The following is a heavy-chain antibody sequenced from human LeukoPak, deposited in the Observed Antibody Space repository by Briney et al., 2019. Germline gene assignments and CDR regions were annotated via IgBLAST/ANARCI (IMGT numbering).Heavy chain of an antibody. J-gene: IGHJ5*02. Sequence: GSLRLSCAASGFTFSSYSMNWVRQAPGKGLEWVSSISSSSSYIYYADSVKGRFTISRDNAKNSLYLQMNSLRAEDTAVYYCASDPRGYSYNNWFDPWGQGTLVTVSS. V-gene: IGHV3-21*01. D-gene: IGHD5-18*01. CDR3: ASDPRGYSYNNWFDP. CDR2: ISSSSSYI. CDR1: GFTFSSYS.